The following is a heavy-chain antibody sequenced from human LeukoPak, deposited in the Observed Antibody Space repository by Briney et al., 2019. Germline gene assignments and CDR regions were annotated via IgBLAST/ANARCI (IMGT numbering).Heavy chain of an antibody. CDR3: ASGTPLDY. Sequence: SETLSLTCTVSGGSISSGSYYWSWIRQPAGKGLEWIGRIYTSGGTNYNPSLKSRVTISVDTSKNQFSLKLSSVTAADTAVYYCASGTPLDYWGQGTLVTVSS. D-gene: IGHD1-1*01. CDR2: IYTSGGT. CDR1: GGSISSGSYY. V-gene: IGHV4-61*02. J-gene: IGHJ4*02.